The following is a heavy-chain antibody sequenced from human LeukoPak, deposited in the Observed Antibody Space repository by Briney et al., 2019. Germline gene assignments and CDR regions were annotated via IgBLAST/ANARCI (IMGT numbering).Heavy chain of an antibody. Sequence: GGSLRLSCAASGFTFTSYAMSWVRQTPGKGLEWVSYISSSGSTIYYADSVKGRFTISRDNAKNSLYLQMNSLRAEDTAVYYCARTKYDFWSGYHGMDVWGQGTTVTVSS. CDR3: ARTKYDFWSGYHGMDV. J-gene: IGHJ6*02. D-gene: IGHD3-3*01. CDR2: ISSSGSTI. V-gene: IGHV3-48*03. CDR1: GFTFTSYA.